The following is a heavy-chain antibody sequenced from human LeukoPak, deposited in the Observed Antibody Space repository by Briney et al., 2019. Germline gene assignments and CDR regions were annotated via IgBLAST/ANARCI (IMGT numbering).Heavy chain of an antibody. J-gene: IGHJ6*03. CDR3: ARRGEVRSWIQLWLAPYYYYYMDV. Sequence: PSETLSLTCTVSGGSISSYYWSWIRQPPGRGLEWIGYIFYSGSSNYNPSLKSRVTISVDTYRNQFSLKLSSVTAADTAVYYCARRGEVRSWIQLWLAPYYYYYMDVWGKGTTVTVSS. D-gene: IGHD5-18*01. CDR1: GGSISSYY. V-gene: IGHV4-59*08. CDR2: IFYSGSS.